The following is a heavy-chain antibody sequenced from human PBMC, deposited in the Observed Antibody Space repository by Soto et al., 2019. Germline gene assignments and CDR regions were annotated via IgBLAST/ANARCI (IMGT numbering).Heavy chain of an antibody. CDR2: ISYDGNNK. J-gene: IGHJ4*02. Sequence: QVQLVESGGSVVQPGRSLRLSCAASGFTFRSDGMHWVRQAPGKGLEWVAVISYDGNNKYYADSVKGRFTISRDNSKNTLYLQMNSLRAEDTAVYYCAKSVYNWNDGFFDYWGQGTLVTVSS. V-gene: IGHV3-30*18. D-gene: IGHD1-1*01. CDR1: GFTFRSDG. CDR3: AKSVYNWNDGFFDY.